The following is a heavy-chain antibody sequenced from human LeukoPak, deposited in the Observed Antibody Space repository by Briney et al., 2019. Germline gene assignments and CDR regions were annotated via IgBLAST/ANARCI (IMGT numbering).Heavy chain of an antibody. J-gene: IGHJ6*03. CDR1: GYSISSGYY. V-gene: IGHV4-38-2*02. Sequence: SETLSLTCTVSGYSISSGYYWGWIRQPPGKGLEWIGSIYHSGSTYYNPSLKRRVTISVDTSKNQFSLKLSSVTAADTAVYYCARQESGYGYYYYYYMDVWGKGTTVTVSS. CDR2: IYHSGST. D-gene: IGHD3-3*01. CDR3: ARQESGYGYYYYYYMDV.